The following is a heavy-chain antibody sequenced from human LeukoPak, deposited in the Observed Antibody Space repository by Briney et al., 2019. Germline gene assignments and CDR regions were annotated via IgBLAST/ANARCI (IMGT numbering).Heavy chain of an antibody. J-gene: IGHJ4*02. CDR3: ARGFRTKSSDY. Sequence: PSETLSLTCAVYGGSFSGYYWSCIRQPPGKGLEWIGEINHSGSTNYNPSLKSRVTISVDTSKNQFSLKLSSVTAADTAVYYCARGFRTKSSDYWGQGTLVTVSS. CDR1: GGSFSGYY. D-gene: IGHD2-2*01. V-gene: IGHV4-34*01. CDR2: INHSGST.